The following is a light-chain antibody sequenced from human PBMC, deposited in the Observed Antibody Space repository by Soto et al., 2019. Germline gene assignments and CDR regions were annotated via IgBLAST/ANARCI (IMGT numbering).Light chain of an antibody. J-gene: IGKJ1*01. Sequence: DIQMTQSPSTLSASVGDRVTITCRASQSISSYLAWYQQKPGKAPNLLIHAASSLQSGVPSRFSGSGSGTDFTLTINGLQAEDVAVYYCQQYYSYPRTFGHGTKVDIK. CDR2: AAS. CDR3: QQYYSYPRT. CDR1: QSISSY. V-gene: IGKV1-5*01.